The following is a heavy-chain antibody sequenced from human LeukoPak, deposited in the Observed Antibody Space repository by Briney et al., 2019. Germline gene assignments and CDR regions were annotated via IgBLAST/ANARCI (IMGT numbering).Heavy chain of an antibody. V-gene: IGHV4-61*02. CDR1: GGSISSGSYY. D-gene: IGHD3-9*01. CDR3: ARLEGYDILTGYRNYYYMDV. J-gene: IGHJ6*03. CDR2: IYSSGST. Sequence: PSETLSLTCIVSGGSISSGSYYWSWIRQPAGKGLEWIGRIYSSGSTSYNPSLKSRVTISVDTSTNQFSLKLSSVTAADTAVYYCARLEGYDILTGYRNYYYMDVWGKGTTVTISS.